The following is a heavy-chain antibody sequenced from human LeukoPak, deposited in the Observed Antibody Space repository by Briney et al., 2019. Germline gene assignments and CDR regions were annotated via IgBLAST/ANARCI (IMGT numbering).Heavy chain of an antibody. V-gene: IGHV1-46*01. D-gene: IGHD3-3*01. CDR1: GYTFTSYY. CDR2: INPSGGST. Sequence: ASVKVSCKASGYTFTSYYMHWVRQAPGQGLEWMGIINPSGGSTSYAQKFQGRVTMTRDTSTSTVYMELSSLRSEDTAVYYCARAPGGFWSGYYPYYFDYWGQGSLVTVSS. J-gene: IGHJ4*02. CDR3: ARAPGGFWSGYYPYYFDY.